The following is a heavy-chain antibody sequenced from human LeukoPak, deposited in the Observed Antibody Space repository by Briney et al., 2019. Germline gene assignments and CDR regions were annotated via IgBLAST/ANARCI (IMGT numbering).Heavy chain of an antibody. J-gene: IGHJ4*02. D-gene: IGHD1-26*01. V-gene: IGHV3-30-3*01. CDR2: ISYDGSNK. CDR3: ARDLPVGGSYYLGY. CDR1: GFTFSSYA. Sequence: GGSLRLSCAASGFTFSSYAMHWVRQAPGKGVEWVAVISYDGSNKYYADSVKGRFTISRDNSNNTLYLQMNSLRAEDTAVYYCARDLPVGGSYYLGYWGQGTLVTVSS.